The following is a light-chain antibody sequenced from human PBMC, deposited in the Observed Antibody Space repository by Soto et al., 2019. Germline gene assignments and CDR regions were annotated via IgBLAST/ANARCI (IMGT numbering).Light chain of an antibody. V-gene: IGLV2-14*01. J-gene: IGLJ1*01. CDR2: EVN. Sequence: QSVLTQPASVSGSPGQSVTISCTRPRSDIGDSNFISWYQHSPGKAPRLLIYEVNNRPSGVSRRFSGSKAGNTASLTISGLLDDDEADYFCASFRSGTILVLGSGTKLTVL. CDR3: ASFRSGTILV. CDR1: RSDIGDSNF.